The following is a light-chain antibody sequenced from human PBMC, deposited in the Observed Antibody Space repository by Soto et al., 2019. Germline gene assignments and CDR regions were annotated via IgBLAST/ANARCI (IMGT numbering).Light chain of an antibody. Sequence: IELTQSPGTLSLSPGERATLSCRASQSVSSSYLAWYQQKPGQAPRLFIYDASSRATGIPDRFSGSVSGTDGTITISRLQKEDGSVYYCQQSASSTLTFGGGTKVDIK. CDR1: QSVSSSY. CDR2: DAS. J-gene: IGKJ4*01. CDR3: QQSASSTLT. V-gene: IGKV3-20*01.